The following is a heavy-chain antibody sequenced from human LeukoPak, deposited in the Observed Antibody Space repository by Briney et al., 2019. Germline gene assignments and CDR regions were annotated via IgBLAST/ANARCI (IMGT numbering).Heavy chain of an antibody. D-gene: IGHD3-9*01. CDR3: AKGKRGYSDILTGPGLDY. Sequence: GSPRLSCAASGFTFSSFEMNWVRQAPGKGLEWVSYISTGGTTMYYADSVRGRFTISRDNSKSTLYLQMNSLRAEDTAVYFCAKGKRGYSDILTGPGLDYWGQGTLVTVCS. J-gene: IGHJ4*02. CDR2: ISTGGTTM. V-gene: IGHV3-48*03. CDR1: GFTFSSFE.